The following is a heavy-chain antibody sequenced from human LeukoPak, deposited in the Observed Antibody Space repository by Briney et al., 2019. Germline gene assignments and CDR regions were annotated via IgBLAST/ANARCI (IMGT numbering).Heavy chain of an antibody. J-gene: IGHJ4*02. CDR1: GFSLSSYF. D-gene: IGHD6-25*01. Sequence: PGGSLRLSCEASGFSLSSYFMSWIRQAPGKGLEWVSYITNTGRSTNYADAVKGRFTISRDNAKQSVYLEMTDLRAEDTAVYYCAREASGNYSVFDSWGQGTLVTVSS. V-gene: IGHV3-11*04. CDR2: ITNTGRST. CDR3: AREASGNYSVFDS.